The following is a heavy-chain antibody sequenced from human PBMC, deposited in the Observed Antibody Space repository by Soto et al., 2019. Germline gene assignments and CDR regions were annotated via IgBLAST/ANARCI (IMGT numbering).Heavy chain of an antibody. Sequence: EVHLLEFGGGLVQPGGSLRLSCAASGFTFSINAMNWVRQAPGRGLEWVSGITGSGGTTFYADSVKGRFTISRDNSRNTVYLQMNSVRADDTGVYYCAKEYTSTSKGSFDYWGQGALVTVSS. J-gene: IGHJ4*02. CDR1: GFTFSINA. CDR3: AKEYTSTSKGSFDY. V-gene: IGHV3-23*01. CDR2: ITGSGGTT. D-gene: IGHD1-26*01.